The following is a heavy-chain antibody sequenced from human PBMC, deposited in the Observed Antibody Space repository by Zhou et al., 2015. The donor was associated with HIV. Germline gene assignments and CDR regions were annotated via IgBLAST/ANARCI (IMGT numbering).Heavy chain of an antibody. CDR3: ARDRPRSGGGTYPYY. J-gene: IGHJ4*02. D-gene: IGHD2-15*01. CDR2: INPGSGGT. Sequence: QLVQSGAEVKKPGASVKVSCKASGYTFSGYFIHWVRQAPGEGLEWLGWINPGSGGTKYAQNFQGRVTMTRDTSITTAYMKLSRLKSDDTAVYYCARDRPRSGGGTYPYYWGQGSLVTVSS. V-gene: IGHV1-2*02. CDR1: GYTFSGYF.